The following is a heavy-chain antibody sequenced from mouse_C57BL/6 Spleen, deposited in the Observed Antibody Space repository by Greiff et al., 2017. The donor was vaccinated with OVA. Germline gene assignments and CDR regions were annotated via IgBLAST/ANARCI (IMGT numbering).Heavy chain of an antibody. D-gene: IGHD2-1*01. CDR1: GYTFTDYY. CDR2: INPNNGGT. Sequence: EVQLQQSGPELVKPGASVKISCKASGYTFTDYYMNWVKQSHGKSLEWIGDINPNNGGTSYNQKFKGKATLTVDKSSSTAYMELRSLTSEDSAVYYCARLMISYGNYGLFAYWGQGALVTVSA. CDR3: ARLMISYGNYGLFAY. V-gene: IGHV1-26*01. J-gene: IGHJ3*01.